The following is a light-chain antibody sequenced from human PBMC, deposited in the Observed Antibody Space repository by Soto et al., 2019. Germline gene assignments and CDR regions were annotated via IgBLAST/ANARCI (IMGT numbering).Light chain of an antibody. J-gene: IGKJ2*01. Sequence: EIVMTQSPATLSVSPGERATLSCRASQSVSTNLAWYQQKPGQAPRLLMYGASTRATGIPARFSGSGSGTESTLTISSLQSEDFAVYYCQQYHNWPPYTFVQGTKLEIK. CDR3: QQYHNWPPYT. CDR2: GAS. CDR1: QSVSTN. V-gene: IGKV3-15*01.